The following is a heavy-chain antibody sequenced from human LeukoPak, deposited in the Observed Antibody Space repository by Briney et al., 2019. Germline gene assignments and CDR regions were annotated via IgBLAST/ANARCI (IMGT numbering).Heavy chain of an antibody. V-gene: IGHV3-33*01. CDR3: ARDTIEVLRFLEWANDAFDI. CDR2: IWYDGSNK. CDR1: GFTFSSYG. J-gene: IGHJ3*02. D-gene: IGHD3-3*01. Sequence: PGGSLRLSCAASGFTFSSYGMHWVRQAPGKGLEGVAVIWYDGSNKYYADSVKGRFTISRDNSKNTLYLQMNSLRAEDTAVYYCARDTIEVLRFLEWANDAFDIWGQGTMVTVSS.